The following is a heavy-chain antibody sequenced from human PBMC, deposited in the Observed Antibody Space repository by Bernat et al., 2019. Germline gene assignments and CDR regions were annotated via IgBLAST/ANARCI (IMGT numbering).Heavy chain of an antibody. D-gene: IGHD4-17*01. J-gene: IGHJ4*02. CDR1: GFTFSSYS. CDR3: ARDPTVTTFGY. Sequence: EVQLVESGGGLVKPGGSLRLSCAASGFTFSSYSMNWVRQAPGKGLEWVSSISTSSSNIYYADSVKGRFTISRDNAKNSLYLQMNSLRAEDTVVYYCARDPTVTTFGYWGQGTLVTVSS. V-gene: IGHV3-21*01. CDR2: ISTSSSNI.